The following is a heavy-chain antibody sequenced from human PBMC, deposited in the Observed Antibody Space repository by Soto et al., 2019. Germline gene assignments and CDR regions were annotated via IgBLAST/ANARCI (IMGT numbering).Heavy chain of an antibody. CDR1: GFSFSTYG. D-gene: IGHD3-10*01. J-gene: IGHJ6*02. CDR3: AKGLSYGFDYYYYGMDV. Sequence: PGGSLRLSCAASGFSFSTYGMHWVRQAPGKGLEWVAATSHDGSNKYYAESVKGRFTISRDNSKNTLYLQMNSLRAEDTAVYNCAKGLSYGFDYYYYGMDVWGHGTPVTVSS. CDR2: TSHDGSNK. V-gene: IGHV3-30*18.